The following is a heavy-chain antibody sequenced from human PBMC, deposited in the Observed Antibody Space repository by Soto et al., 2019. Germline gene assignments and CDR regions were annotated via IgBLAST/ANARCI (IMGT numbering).Heavy chain of an antibody. Sequence: SVKVSCKASGGTFSSYAISWVRQAPGQGLEWMGGIIPIFGTANYAQKFQGRVTITADESTSTAYMELSSLRSEDTAVYYCATNVVTAIYGMDVWGQGTTVTVSS. D-gene: IGHD2-21*02. CDR2: IIPIFGTA. CDR1: GGTFSSYA. J-gene: IGHJ6*02. CDR3: ATNVVTAIYGMDV. V-gene: IGHV1-69*13.